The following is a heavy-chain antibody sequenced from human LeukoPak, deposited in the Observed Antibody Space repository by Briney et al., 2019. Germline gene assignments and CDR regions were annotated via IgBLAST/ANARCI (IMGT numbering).Heavy chain of an antibody. CDR2: ISSSRSTI. D-gene: IGHD3-22*01. CDR3: ARKLDTMIAVVVTYYFDY. CDR1: GFTFSDYY. Sequence: GGSLRLSCAASGFTFSDYYMSWIRQAPGKRLEWVSYISSSRSTIYYADSVKGRFTISRDNAKNSLYLQMNSLRAEDTAVYYCARKLDTMIAVVVTYYFDYWGQGTLVTVSS. J-gene: IGHJ4*02. V-gene: IGHV3-11*01.